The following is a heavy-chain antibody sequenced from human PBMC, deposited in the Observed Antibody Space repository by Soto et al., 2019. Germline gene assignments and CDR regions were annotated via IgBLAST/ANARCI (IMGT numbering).Heavy chain of an antibody. CDR2: INAGNGNT. CDR3: AREPPTRYYYYYMDV. V-gene: IGHV1-3*01. CDR1: GYTFTSYA. J-gene: IGHJ6*03. Sequence: ASVKVAGKASGYTFTSYAMHWVRQAPGQRLEGMGWINAGNGNTKYSQKFQGRVTITRDTSASTAYMELSSLRSEDTAVYYCAREPPTRYYYYYMDVWGKGTQVTVSS. D-gene: IGHD4-4*01.